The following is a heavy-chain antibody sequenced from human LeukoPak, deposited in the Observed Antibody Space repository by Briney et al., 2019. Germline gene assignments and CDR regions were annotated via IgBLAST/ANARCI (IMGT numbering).Heavy chain of an antibody. Sequence: GGSLRLSCAASGFTFSSYAMHWVRQAPGKGLEWVAVISYDGSNKYYADSVKGRFTISRDNSKNTLYLQMNSLRAEDTAVYYCARDRYFDYWGQGTLVTVSS. CDR3: ARDRYFDY. V-gene: IGHV3-30*04. J-gene: IGHJ4*02. CDR1: GFTFSSYA. CDR2: ISYDGSNK.